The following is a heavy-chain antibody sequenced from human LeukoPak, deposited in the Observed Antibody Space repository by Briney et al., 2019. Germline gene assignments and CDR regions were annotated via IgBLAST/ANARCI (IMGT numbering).Heavy chain of an antibody. Sequence: GGSLRLSCAASAFTFSSYELNWVRQAPGKGREGISYISSSGSIINYADSVKGRFTISRDNAKNSLYLQMNSLRAEDTAVYYCARGATRRSSGAFDIWGQGTMVTVSS. CDR1: AFTFSSYE. V-gene: IGHV3-48*03. CDR3: ARGATRRSSGAFDI. CDR2: ISSSGSII. D-gene: IGHD6-6*01. J-gene: IGHJ3*02.